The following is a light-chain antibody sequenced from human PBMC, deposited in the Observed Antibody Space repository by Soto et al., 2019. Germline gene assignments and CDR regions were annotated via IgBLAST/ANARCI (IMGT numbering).Light chain of an antibody. CDR1: QSVSSSY. Sequence: EIVLTQSPGTLSLPPGERATLSCRASQSVSSSYLAWYQQKPGQAPSLLIYGASSRATGIPDRFSGSGSGTDFTLTISRLEPEDFAVYYCQQYGSSPATFGQGTKVDIK. CDR3: QQYGSSPAT. J-gene: IGKJ1*01. V-gene: IGKV3-20*01. CDR2: GAS.